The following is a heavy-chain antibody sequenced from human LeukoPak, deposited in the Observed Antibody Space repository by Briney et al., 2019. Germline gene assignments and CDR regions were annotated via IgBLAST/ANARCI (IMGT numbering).Heavy chain of an antibody. CDR3: ARDPHRRALARAFAI. V-gene: IGHV1-18*01. CDR2: ISAYNGNT. CDR1: ADTFTSYG. D-gene: IGHD1-26*01. Sequence: AAVKVSCMASADTFTSYGISWGRQAPGQGLEWMGWISAYNGNTNYAQKLQGRVTMTTDTSTSTAYMELRSLTSDDTAVYYCARDPHRRALARAFAIWGQGTMVTVSS. J-gene: IGHJ3*02.